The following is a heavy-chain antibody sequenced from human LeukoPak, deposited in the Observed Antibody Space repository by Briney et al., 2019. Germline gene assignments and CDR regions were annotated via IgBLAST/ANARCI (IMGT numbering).Heavy chain of an antibody. CDR2: IYHSGST. Sequence: SETLFLTCAVSGGSISSGGYSWSWIRQPPGKGLEWIGYIYHSGSTYYNPSLKSRVTISVDRSKNQFSLKLSSVTAADTAVYYCARANIVVVPGYFDYWGQGTLVTVSS. CDR1: GGSISSGGYS. V-gene: IGHV4-30-2*01. CDR3: ARANIVVVPGYFDY. D-gene: IGHD2-2*01. J-gene: IGHJ4*02.